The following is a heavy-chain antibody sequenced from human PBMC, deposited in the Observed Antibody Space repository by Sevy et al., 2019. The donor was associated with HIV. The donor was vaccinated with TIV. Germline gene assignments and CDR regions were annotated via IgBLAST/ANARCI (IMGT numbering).Heavy chain of an antibody. CDR1: GFTFDDYA. CDR2: ISWNSGSI. Sequence: GGSLRLSCAASGFTFDDYAMHWVRQAPGRGLEWVSGISWNSGSIGYADSVKGRFTISRDNAKNSLYLQMNSLRAEDTALYYCAKDGSNFWSGYSDYWGQGTLVTVSS. J-gene: IGHJ4*02. CDR3: AKDGSNFWSGYSDY. V-gene: IGHV3-9*01. D-gene: IGHD3-3*01.